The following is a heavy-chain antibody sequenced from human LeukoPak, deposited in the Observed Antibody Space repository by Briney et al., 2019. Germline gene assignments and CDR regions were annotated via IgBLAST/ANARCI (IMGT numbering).Heavy chain of an antibody. J-gene: IGHJ3*02. D-gene: IGHD4-17*01. V-gene: IGHV4-31*03. CDR1: GASISSSNYY. CDR3: ARGDYGDKVDGAFDI. Sequence: PSETLSPTCTVSGASISSSNYYWSWLRQHPGKGLEWIGYIYYSGSTDYNPSLKSRVAISMDTSKNQFSLNVNSMSAADTAVYYCARGDYGDKVDGAFDIWGQGTMVVVSS. CDR2: IYYSGST.